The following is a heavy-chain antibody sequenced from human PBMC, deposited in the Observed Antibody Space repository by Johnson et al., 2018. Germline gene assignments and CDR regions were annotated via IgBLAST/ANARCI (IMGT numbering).Heavy chain of an antibody. Sequence: VQLVESGGGLVKPGESLRLSCEASGFTFSSYSMNWVRQAPGKGLEWVSSISSTSSYIYYADSVKGRFTISRDNSKNTRYRQMNSRRAEDTAVYYCARVVRGTYDAGSFQHWGQGTLVTVSS. CDR3: ARVVRGTYDAGSFQH. J-gene: IGHJ1*01. D-gene: IGHD1-26*01. CDR2: ISSTSSYI. V-gene: IGHV3-21*04. CDR1: GFTFSSYS.